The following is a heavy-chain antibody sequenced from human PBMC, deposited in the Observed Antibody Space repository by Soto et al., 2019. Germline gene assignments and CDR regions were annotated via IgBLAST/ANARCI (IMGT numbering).Heavy chain of an antibody. Sequence: QLQLQESGPGLVKPSETLSLTCSASGGSIVSSSYYWAWLRQSPGKGLEWIGSIYYSGATDYNPSLKSRLTMSVDRSKNQFSLKLSSVTATDTGVYYCARRVVVDVTFAFDIWGQGTTVTVSS. CDR2: IYYSGAT. V-gene: IGHV4-39*01. CDR3: ARRVVVDVTFAFDI. D-gene: IGHD3-22*01. J-gene: IGHJ3*02. CDR1: GGSIVSSSYY.